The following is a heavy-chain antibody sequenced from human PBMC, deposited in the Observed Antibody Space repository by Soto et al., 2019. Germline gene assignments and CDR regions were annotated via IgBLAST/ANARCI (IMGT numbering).Heavy chain of an antibody. V-gene: IGHV1-8*01. Sequence: QVQLVQSGAELKKPGASVKVSCKASGYTFSNYDMNWVRQATGQGPEWIGWVNPNNGDRGYAQKFKGRVTLTTDISTTTAYMELTSLRSEDTAIYYCAKVSRKGSAIDFDYWGQGTLITVSS. CDR2: VNPNNGDR. CDR3: AKVSRKGSAIDFDY. CDR1: GYTFSNYD. D-gene: IGHD3-10*01. J-gene: IGHJ4*02.